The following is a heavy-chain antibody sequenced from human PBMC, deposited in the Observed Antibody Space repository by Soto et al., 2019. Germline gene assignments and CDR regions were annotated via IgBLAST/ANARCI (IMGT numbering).Heavy chain of an antibody. Sequence: QVQLVQSGAEVKKPGASVKLTCRTSGYTFTHYYIHWVRQAPGQGLEWLAIINPASGSTNYAQDFQGRVTLTMDTSTTTGYMELSGLRAEDTAIFYCARDLVAGDYWGQGTLVTVSS. J-gene: IGHJ4*02. V-gene: IGHV1-46*01. CDR2: INPASGST. D-gene: IGHD2-2*01. CDR3: ARDLVAGDY. CDR1: GYTFTHYY.